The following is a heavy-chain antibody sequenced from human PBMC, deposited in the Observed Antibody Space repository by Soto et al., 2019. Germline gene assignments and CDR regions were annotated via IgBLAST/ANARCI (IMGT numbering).Heavy chain of an antibody. CDR3: ARDCESIAARWHWFDP. D-gene: IGHD6-6*01. V-gene: IGHV3-30-3*01. CDR2: ISYDGSNK. J-gene: IGHJ5*02. Sequence: QPGGSLRLSCAASGFTFSSYAMHWVRQAPGKGLEWVAVISYDGSNKYYADSVKGRFTISRDNSKNTLYLQMNSLRAEDTAVYYCARDCESIAARWHWFDPWGQGTLVTVSS. CDR1: GFTFSSYA.